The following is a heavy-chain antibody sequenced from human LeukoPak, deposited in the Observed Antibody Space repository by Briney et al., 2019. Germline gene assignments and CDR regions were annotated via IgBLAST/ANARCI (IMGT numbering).Heavy chain of an antibody. V-gene: IGHV1-69*06. J-gene: IGHJ4*02. CDR3: ARDERYDSSGYPFDY. CDR2: IIPIFGTV. D-gene: IGHD3-22*01. CDR1: GGTFSSYA. Sequence: SVKVSCKASGGTFSSYAISWVRQAPGQGLEWMGGIIPIFGTVNYAQKFQGRVTITADKSSSTAYMGLSSLRSEDTAVYYCARDERYDSSGYPFDYWGQGTLVTVSS.